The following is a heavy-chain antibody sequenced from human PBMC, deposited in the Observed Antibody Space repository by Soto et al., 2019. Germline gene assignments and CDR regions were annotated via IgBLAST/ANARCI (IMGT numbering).Heavy chain of an antibody. D-gene: IGHD1-26*01. CDR2: IYYSGST. CDR1: GGSISSSSYY. Sequence: SETLSLTCTVSGGSISSSSYYWGWIRQPPGKGLEWIGSIYYSGSTHYNPSLKSRVTISVDTSKNQFSLKLSSVTAADTAVYYFARHSDRRYYYYYGMDVWGQGTTLTVSS. CDR3: ARHSDRRYYYYYGMDV. J-gene: IGHJ6*02. V-gene: IGHV4-39*01.